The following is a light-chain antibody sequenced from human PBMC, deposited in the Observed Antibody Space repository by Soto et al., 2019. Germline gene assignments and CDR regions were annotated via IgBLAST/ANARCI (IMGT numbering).Light chain of an antibody. CDR3: QQYINWPRT. J-gene: IGKJ1*01. Sequence: EIVMTQSPATLSVSPGEIATLSCRASHDVTTYLAWYQQKSGQAPRLLIYAASTRATGIPARFSGSGSGTEFSLTISSLQSEDFAVYYCQQYINWPRTFGQGTKVDIK. V-gene: IGKV3-15*01. CDR2: AAS. CDR1: HDVTTY.